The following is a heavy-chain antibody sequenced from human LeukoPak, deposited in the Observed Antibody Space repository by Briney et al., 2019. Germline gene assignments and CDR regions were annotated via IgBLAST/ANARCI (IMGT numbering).Heavy chain of an antibody. CDR1: GGSISDISYY. CDR3: ARHVSYSGDNFDS. D-gene: IGHD6-19*01. V-gene: IGHV4-39*01. J-gene: IGHJ4*02. CDR2: VYYSGST. Sequence: PSETLSLTRTVSGGSISDISYYWGWIRQPPGKGLEWIGSVYYSGSTSYNPSLKSRVTISVDTSKNQFSLKLSSVTAADTAVYFCARHVSYSGDNFDSWGQGTLVTVSS.